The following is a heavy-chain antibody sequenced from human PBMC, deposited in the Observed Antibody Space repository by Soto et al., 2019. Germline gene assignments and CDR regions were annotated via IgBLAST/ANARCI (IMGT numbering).Heavy chain of an antibody. D-gene: IGHD4-17*01. CDR3: ARDLERGVKNDYGDYEGFLSAFDI. CDR2: IYSGGST. Sequence: EVQLVESGGGLVQPGGSLRLSCAASGFTVSSNYMSWVRQAPGKGLEGVSVIYSGGSTYYADSVKGRFTISRDNSKNTLYLQMNSLRAEDTAVYYCARDLERGVKNDYGDYEGFLSAFDIWGQGTMVTVSS. V-gene: IGHV3-66*01. CDR1: GFTVSSNY. J-gene: IGHJ3*02.